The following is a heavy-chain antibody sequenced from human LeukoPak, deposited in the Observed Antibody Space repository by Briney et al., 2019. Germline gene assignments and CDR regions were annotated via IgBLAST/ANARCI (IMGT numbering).Heavy chain of an antibody. Sequence: GGSLRLSCAASGFTFSSYWMHWVRQAPGMGLVWVTRISGDGSTTSYADSVKGRFTISRDNAKNTLYLQMNSLRAEDTAVYYCARLDILTGNYYYFNFWGQGTLVTVSS. CDR1: GFTFSSYW. J-gene: IGHJ4*02. D-gene: IGHD3-9*01. CDR3: ARLDILTGNYYYFNF. V-gene: IGHV3-74*01. CDR2: ISGDGSTT.